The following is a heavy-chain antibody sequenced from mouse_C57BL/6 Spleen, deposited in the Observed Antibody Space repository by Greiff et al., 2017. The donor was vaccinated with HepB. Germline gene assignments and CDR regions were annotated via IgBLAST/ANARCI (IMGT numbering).Heavy chain of an antibody. J-gene: IGHJ3*01. D-gene: IGHD1-1*01. CDR1: GYAFTNYL. CDR3: ARRAGSSSLFAY. CDR2: INPGSGGT. Sequence: QVQLQQSGAELVRPGTSVKVSCKASGYAFTNYLIEWVKQRPGQGLEWIGVINPGSGGTNYNEKLKVKATLTADKSSSTAYMQLSSLTSEDSAVYFCARRAGSSSLFAYWGQGTLVTVSA. V-gene: IGHV1-54*01.